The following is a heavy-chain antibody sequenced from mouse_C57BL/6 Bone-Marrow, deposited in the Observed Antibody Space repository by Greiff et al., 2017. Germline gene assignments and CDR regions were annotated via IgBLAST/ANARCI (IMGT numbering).Heavy chain of an antibody. V-gene: IGHV1-59*01. Sequence: VQLQQPGAELVRPGTSVKLSCKASGYTFTSYWMHWVKQRPGQGLEWIGVIDPSDSYTNYNQKFKGKATLTVDTSSSTAYMQLSSLTSEDSAVYYCARGLIYYYGSSPFAYWGQGTLVTVSA. CDR1: GYTFTSYW. J-gene: IGHJ3*01. CDR3: ARGLIYYYGSSPFAY. CDR2: IDPSDSYT. D-gene: IGHD1-1*01.